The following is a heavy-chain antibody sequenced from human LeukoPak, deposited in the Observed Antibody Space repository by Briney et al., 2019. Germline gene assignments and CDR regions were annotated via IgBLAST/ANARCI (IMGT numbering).Heavy chain of an antibody. Sequence: PGGSLRLSCAASGFTFSNACMSWVRQAPGKGLEWVGHIKTKTDGGTTDYAAPVKGRFTISRDDSKNTLYLQMSSLKTEDTALYYCTTGTWIQLWLADYWGQGTLVTVSS. CDR2: IKTKTDGGTT. CDR1: GFTFSNAC. D-gene: IGHD5-18*01. J-gene: IGHJ4*02. V-gene: IGHV3-15*01. CDR3: TTGTWIQLWLADY.